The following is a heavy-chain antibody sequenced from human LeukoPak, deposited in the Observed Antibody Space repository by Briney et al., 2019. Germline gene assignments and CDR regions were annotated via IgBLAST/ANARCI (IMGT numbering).Heavy chain of an antibody. CDR1: GFTFDDYA. D-gene: IGHD3-10*01. Sequence: GRSPRLSCAASGFTFDDYAMHWVRQAPGKGLEWVSGISWNSGSIGYADSVKGRFTISRDNAKNSLYLQMNSPRAEDTALYYCAKDSHYGYGSGSSIDYWGQGTLVTVSS. CDR3: AKDSHYGYGSGSSIDY. CDR2: ISWNSGSI. J-gene: IGHJ4*02. V-gene: IGHV3-9*01.